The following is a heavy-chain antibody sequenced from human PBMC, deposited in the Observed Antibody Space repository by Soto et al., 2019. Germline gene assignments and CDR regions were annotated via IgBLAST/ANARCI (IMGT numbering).Heavy chain of an antibody. V-gene: IGHV1-3*01. CDR1: GYTFTSYA. Sequence: QVQLVQSGAEVKKPGASMKVSCKASGYTFTSYAIHWVRQAPGQRLEWMGWISAGTGNTKYSQKFQGRVTITRDTSASTAFMALSSLRSEDTAVYYCARDHYSGSYSTLRLDPWGQGTLVTVSS. J-gene: IGHJ5*02. D-gene: IGHD1-26*01. CDR3: ARDHYSGSYSTLRLDP. CDR2: ISAGTGNT.